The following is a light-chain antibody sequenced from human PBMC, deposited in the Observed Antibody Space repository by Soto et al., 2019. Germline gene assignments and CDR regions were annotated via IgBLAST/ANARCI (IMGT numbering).Light chain of an antibody. J-gene: IGKJ4*01. V-gene: IGKV3-15*01. CDR3: QQHNNWPLT. CDR1: QSVRRN. CDR2: GAS. Sequence: TQSPATRSFSPVEIATLCFRASQSVRRNLAVYQQKPGQAPRLLVYGASTMATGIPAMFSGSGSGTQFTLTITSLQSEDFAVYYCQQHNNWPLTFGGGTKVDI.